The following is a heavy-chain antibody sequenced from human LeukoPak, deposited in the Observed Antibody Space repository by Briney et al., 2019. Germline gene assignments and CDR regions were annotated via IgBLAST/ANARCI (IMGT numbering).Heavy chain of an antibody. V-gene: IGHV3-23*01. D-gene: IGHD5-18*01. Sequence: GGSLRLSCAASGFSFSDYAMTWVRQAPGKGLEWVSVISGSGGSTYYADSVKGRFTISRDNSKNTLYLQMNSLRAEDTAVYYCAKRIQSAMATGYWGQGTLVTVSS. CDR2: ISGSGGST. J-gene: IGHJ4*02. CDR3: AKRIQSAMATGY. CDR1: GFSFSDYA.